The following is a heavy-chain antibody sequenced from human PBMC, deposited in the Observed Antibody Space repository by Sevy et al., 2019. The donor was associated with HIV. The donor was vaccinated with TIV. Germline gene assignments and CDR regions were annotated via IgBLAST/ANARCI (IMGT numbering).Heavy chain of an antibody. D-gene: IGHD3-10*01. V-gene: IGHV3-23*01. CDR1: GFTFGGYM. Sequence: GGSLRLSCAGSGFTFGGYMMNWVRQAPGRGLEWVARVSRNGGTPEYGDSAKGRFTIIRDNSKNTEYTQLKELRAEDTALYYCVKEGRDDFNPYLDFWGQGILVTVSS. J-gene: IGHJ4*02. CDR3: VKEGRDDFNPYLDF. CDR2: VSRNGGTP.